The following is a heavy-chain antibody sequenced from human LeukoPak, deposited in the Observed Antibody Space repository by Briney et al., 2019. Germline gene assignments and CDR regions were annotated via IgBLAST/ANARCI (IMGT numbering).Heavy chain of an antibody. Sequence: SETLSLTCTVSGGSITSYYWSWIRQPPGKGLEWIGYIYYSGSTNYNPSLKRRVTISVDSSRTHFSLKLSSVTAADTAVYYCARDYGDYYFDYWGQGTLVTVSS. D-gene: IGHD4-17*01. CDR2: IYYSGST. V-gene: IGHV4-59*01. CDR1: GGSITSYY. CDR3: ARDYGDYYFDY. J-gene: IGHJ4*02.